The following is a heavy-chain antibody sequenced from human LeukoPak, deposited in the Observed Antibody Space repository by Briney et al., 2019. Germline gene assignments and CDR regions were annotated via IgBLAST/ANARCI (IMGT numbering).Heavy chain of an antibody. J-gene: IGHJ4*02. Sequence: SETLSLTCTVSGGSISSRSSYWGWIRQPPGKGLEWIGSIYYSGSTHYSPSLKSRVTISVDTSKNQFSLKLSSVTAADTAVYYCARGGGATGYFDYWGQGTLVTVSS. CDR1: GGSISSRSSY. CDR2: IYYSGST. CDR3: ARGGGATGYFDY. D-gene: IGHD1-26*01. V-gene: IGHV4-39*07.